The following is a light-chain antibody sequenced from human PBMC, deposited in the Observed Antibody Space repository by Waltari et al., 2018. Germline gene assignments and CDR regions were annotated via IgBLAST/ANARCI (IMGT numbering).Light chain of an antibody. V-gene: IGLV3-19*01. J-gene: IGLJ2*01. Sequence: SFELTQDPAVSVALGQTVRITCHGAILRLFYANWCRQKPGQAPELVIYGKNNRPSGIPDRFSASSSGTTTSLTITGAQAEDEADYFCSSRDMSGNVIFGGGTELTVL. CDR1: ILRLFY. CDR3: SSRDMSGNVI. CDR2: GKN.